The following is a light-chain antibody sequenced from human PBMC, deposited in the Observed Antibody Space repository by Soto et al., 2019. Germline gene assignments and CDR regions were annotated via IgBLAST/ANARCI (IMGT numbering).Light chain of an antibody. J-gene: IGKJ5*01. V-gene: IGKV3-20*01. Sequence: EIVLTQSPGTLPSSPGERATLSCRASQSVTSTYLGWYQQKPGQAPSLLIYCASSRATGIPDRLSGSGSGSDFTLTISRLEPEGFAVYDYQQYVSPPITFGQGTRVLIK. CDR2: CAS. CDR1: QSVTSTY. CDR3: QQYVSPPIT.